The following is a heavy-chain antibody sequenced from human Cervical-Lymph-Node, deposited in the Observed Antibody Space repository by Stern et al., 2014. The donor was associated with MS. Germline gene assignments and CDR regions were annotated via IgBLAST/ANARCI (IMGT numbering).Heavy chain of an antibody. V-gene: IGHV2-5*02. CDR3: ARQGNVDWSPHSYYVMDV. CDR2: IYSDEDK. J-gene: IGHJ6*02. D-gene: IGHD3-9*01. CDR1: GFSIRTSGVG. Sequence: QITLKESGPTLVKPTETLTLTCSLSGFSIRTSGVGVGWIRQPPGKALEWLALIYSDEDKRYSPSLKSRLTVSQDTSKNQVVLTMPNMDPVDTATYYCARQGNVDWSPHSYYVMDVWGQGNTVTVTS.